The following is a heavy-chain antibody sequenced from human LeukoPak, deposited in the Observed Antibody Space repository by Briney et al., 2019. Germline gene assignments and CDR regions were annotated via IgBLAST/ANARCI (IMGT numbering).Heavy chain of an antibody. D-gene: IGHD5-24*01. Sequence: SQTLPLTCTVSGGSISSGGYYWSWIRQHPGKGLEWIGYIYYSGSTYYNPSLKSRVTISVDTSKNQFSLKLSSVTAADTAVYYCARGPVEERYYYYYYGMDVWGQGTTVTVSS. J-gene: IGHJ6*02. CDR3: ARGPVEERYYYYYYGMDV. CDR2: IYYSGST. CDR1: GGSISSGGYY. V-gene: IGHV4-31*03.